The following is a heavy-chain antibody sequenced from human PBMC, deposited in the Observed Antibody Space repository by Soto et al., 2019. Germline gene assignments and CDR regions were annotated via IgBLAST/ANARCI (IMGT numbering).Heavy chain of an antibody. J-gene: IGHJ4*02. D-gene: IGHD5-18*01. Sequence: QVQLVQSGTEVKKPGASVKVSCKASGYTSTSYAISWVRQATGQGLEWMGWINPYNGNINYAQKLQGRVTMTTNTYNSTAYLELRRLRSDDTAVYYCARDTAMALPDAWGQGTLVTVSS. CDR1: GYTSTSYA. CDR2: INPYNGNI. V-gene: IGHV1-18*01. CDR3: ARDTAMALPDA.